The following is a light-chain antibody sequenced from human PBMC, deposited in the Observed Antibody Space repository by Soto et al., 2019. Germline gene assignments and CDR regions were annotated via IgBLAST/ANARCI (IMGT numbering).Light chain of an antibody. CDR1: QSVSSNH. Sequence: ESVLTQSPGTLSLSPGERATLSCRASQSVSSNHLAWYLQKPGQAPRLLIYGASTRATGIPDRFSGSGSGTDFTLTISRLEPEDFAVDYCQQYGSSPTWTFGQGNKVEIK. CDR2: GAS. CDR3: QQYGSSPTWT. V-gene: IGKV3-20*01. J-gene: IGKJ1*01.